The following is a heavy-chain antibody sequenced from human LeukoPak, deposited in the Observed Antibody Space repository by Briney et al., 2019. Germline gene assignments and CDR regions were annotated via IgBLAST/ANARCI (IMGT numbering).Heavy chain of an antibody. CDR1: GFTFTNNF. CDR3: AKDRDWNDDDSAFDV. D-gene: IGHD1-1*01. V-gene: IGHV3-7*01. J-gene: IGHJ3*01. Sequence: GGSLRLSCAASGFTFTNNFMSWVRQVPGKGLEWVANIKQDGSETTYADSVRGRFTISIDNFKNTLSLQMNSLSAEDTAVYYCAKDRDWNDDDSAFDVWGQGTMVTVSS. CDR2: IKQDGSET.